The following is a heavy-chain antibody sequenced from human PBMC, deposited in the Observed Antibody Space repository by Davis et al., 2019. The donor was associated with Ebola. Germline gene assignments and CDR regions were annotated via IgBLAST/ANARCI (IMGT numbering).Heavy chain of an antibody. CDR3: ARDIADTAMVALYYYYGMDV. V-gene: IGHV1-2*06. D-gene: IGHD5-18*01. CDR2: INPNSGGT. Sequence: ASVQVSCKASGYTFTGYYIHWVRQAPGQGLEWMGRINPNSGGTNYAQKFQGRVTMTRDTSISTAYMELSRLRSDDTAVYYCARDIADTAMVALYYYYGMDVWGKGTTVTVSS. CDR1: GYTFTGYY. J-gene: IGHJ6*04.